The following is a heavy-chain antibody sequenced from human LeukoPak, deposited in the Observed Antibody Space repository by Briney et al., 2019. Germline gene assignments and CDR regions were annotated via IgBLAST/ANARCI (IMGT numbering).Heavy chain of an antibody. D-gene: IGHD1-26*01. V-gene: IGHV1-46*01. CDR2: INPSGGST. J-gene: IGHJ5*02. Sequence: ASVKVSCKASGYTFTSYYMHWVRQAPGQGLEWMGIINPSGGSTSYAQKFQGRVTMTRDTSTSTVYMELSSLRSEDTAVYYCARDRTQAEWEPRFDPWGQGTLVTVSS. CDR1: GYTFTSYY. CDR3: ARDRTQAEWEPRFDP.